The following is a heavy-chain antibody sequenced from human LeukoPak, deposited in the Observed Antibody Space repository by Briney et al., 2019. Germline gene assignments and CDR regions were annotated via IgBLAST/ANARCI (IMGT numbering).Heavy chain of an antibody. J-gene: IGHJ6*03. V-gene: IGHV3-74*01. CDR3: ARALIYDFWSGYFSPNNYYYYYYYMDV. D-gene: IGHD3-3*01. Sequence: SGGSLRLSCAASGFTFSSYWMHWVRQAPGKGLVWVSRINSDGSSTSYADSVKGRFTISRDNAKNTLYLRMNSLRAEDTAVYYCARALIYDFWSGYFSPNNYYYYYYYMDVWGKGTTVTVPS. CDR2: INSDGSST. CDR1: GFTFSSYW.